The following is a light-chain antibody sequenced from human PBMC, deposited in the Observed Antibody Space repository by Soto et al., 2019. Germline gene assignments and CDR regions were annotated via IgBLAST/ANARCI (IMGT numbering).Light chain of an antibody. V-gene: IGKV3-11*01. Sequence: EIVLTQSPATPSLSPGERATLSCRSSQSVSSYLAWYQQKPGQAPRLLIYDASNRATGIPARFSGSGSGTDFTLTISSLEPEDFEVYYCQQRSNWPRGTFGQGTKLEIK. CDR1: QSVSSY. J-gene: IGKJ2*01. CDR2: DAS. CDR3: QQRSNWPRGT.